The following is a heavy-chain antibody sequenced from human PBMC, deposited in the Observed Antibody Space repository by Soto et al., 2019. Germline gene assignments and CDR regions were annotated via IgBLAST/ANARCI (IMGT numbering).Heavy chain of an antibody. CDR3: ARLSVAGTSPPPHGLDY. D-gene: IGHD6-19*01. J-gene: IGHJ4*02. V-gene: IGHV1-18*01. CDR2: ISAYIGDT. CDR1: DYIFTSYG. Sequence: ASVKVSCKASDYIFTSYGISWVRQAPGQGLEWMGRISAYIGDTNYAQKFQGRVTMTTDTSARTAYMELRSLRSDDTAVYFCARLSVAGTSPPPHGLDYWGQGTQVTVSS.